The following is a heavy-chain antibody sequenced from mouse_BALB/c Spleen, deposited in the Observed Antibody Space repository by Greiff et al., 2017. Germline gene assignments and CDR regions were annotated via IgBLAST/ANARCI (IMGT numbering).Heavy chain of an antibody. J-gene: IGHJ2*01. Sequence: QVQLKQSGPGLVAPSQSLSITCTVSGFSLTGYGVNWVRQPPGKGLEWLGMIWGDGSTDYNSALKSRLSISKDNSKSQVFLKMNSLQTDDTARYYCARESHYYGSSYVYYFDYWGQGTTLTVSS. CDR2: IWGDGST. CDR3: ARESHYYGSSYVYYFDY. V-gene: IGHV2-6-7*01. CDR1: GFSLTGYG. D-gene: IGHD1-1*01.